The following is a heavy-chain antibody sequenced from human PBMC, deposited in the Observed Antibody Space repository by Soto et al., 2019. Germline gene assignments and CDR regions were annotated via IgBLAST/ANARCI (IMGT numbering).Heavy chain of an antibody. Sequence: QVQLGQSGAEVKKPGSSVKVSCKTSVGTFSNDIITWVRQSPGQGLEWMGRIIPLLDIANYAQKFQGRVTITADNSTGTAYMELNSLRSEDTAVYYCARDSPIGSTFSGYDAIDYWGQGTLVTVSS. D-gene: IGHD5-12*01. CDR3: ARDSPIGSTFSGYDAIDY. J-gene: IGHJ4*02. V-gene: IGHV1-69*08. CDR2: IIPLLDIA. CDR1: VGTFSNDI.